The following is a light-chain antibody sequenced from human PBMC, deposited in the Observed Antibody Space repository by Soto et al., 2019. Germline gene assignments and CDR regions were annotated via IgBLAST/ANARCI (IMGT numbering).Light chain of an antibody. CDR3: HQVYTYPRT. J-gene: IGKJ1*01. V-gene: IGKV1-9*01. CDR1: QGVRSY. CDR2: GAS. Sequence: IQLAQSPSSLSASVGGRVPITCRASQGVRSYLAWFQQRKGKAPKILIFGASTLQNGVPARFRGGGFGTEFTLTITRLQPEDFETYYCHQVYTYPRTFGQGTKVDIK.